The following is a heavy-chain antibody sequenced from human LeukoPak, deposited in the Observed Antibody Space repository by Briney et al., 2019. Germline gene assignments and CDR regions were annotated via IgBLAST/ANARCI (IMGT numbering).Heavy chain of an antibody. CDR2: IYVDGST. J-gene: IGHJ4*02. Sequence: SETLSLTCTVSDDSISTYYWSWIRQPAGKGLEWIGRIYVDGSTKYNPSLESRVTMSLDTSKNQFSLKLSSVTAADTAVYYCAAEFSAYDPFDSWGQGTLVTVSS. V-gene: IGHV4-4*07. CDR1: DDSISTYY. CDR3: AAEFSAYDPFDS. D-gene: IGHD3-3*01.